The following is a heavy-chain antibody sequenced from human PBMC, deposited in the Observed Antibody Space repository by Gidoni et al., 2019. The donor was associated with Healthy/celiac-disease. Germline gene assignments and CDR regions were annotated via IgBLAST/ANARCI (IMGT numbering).Heavy chain of an antibody. V-gene: IGHV4-30-4*01. CDR2: IYYSGST. Sequence: QVQLQESGPGLVKPSQPLSLTCTVSGGSISSGDYYWSWLRQPPGKGLEWIGYIYYSGSTYYNPSLKSRVTISVDTSKNQFSLKLSSVTAADTAVYYCASLVVTSNWFDPWGQGTLVTVSS. CDR3: ASLVVTSNWFDP. D-gene: IGHD2-21*02. CDR1: GGSISSGDYY. J-gene: IGHJ5*02.